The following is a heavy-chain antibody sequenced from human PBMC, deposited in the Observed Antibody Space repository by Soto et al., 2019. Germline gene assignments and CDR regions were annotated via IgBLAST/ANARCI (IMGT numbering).Heavy chain of an antibody. CDR3: AKANIWFGELLRPIYYFDY. CDR2: ISGSGGST. J-gene: IGHJ4*02. CDR1: GFTFSSYA. Sequence: GGSLRLSCAASGFTFSSYAMSWVLQAPRNGLEWVSAISGSGGSTYYADSVKGRFTISRDNSKNTLYLQMNSLRAEDTAVYYCAKANIWFGELLRPIYYFDYWGQGTLVTVSS. D-gene: IGHD3-10*01. V-gene: IGHV3-23*01.